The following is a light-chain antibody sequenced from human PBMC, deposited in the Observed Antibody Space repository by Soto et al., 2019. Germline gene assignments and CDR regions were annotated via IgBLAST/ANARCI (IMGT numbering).Light chain of an antibody. J-gene: IGKJ2*01. CDR3: QQYYSTPPT. V-gene: IGKV4-1*01. Sequence: DIVMTQSPDSLAVSLGERATINCKSSQSVLYSSNNTNYLAWYQQRPGQPPKLLIYWASTRESGVPDRFSGSGSGTDFTLTITSLQAEDVAVYYCQQYYSTPPTFGQGTKLEIK. CDR1: QSVLYSSNNTNY. CDR2: WAS.